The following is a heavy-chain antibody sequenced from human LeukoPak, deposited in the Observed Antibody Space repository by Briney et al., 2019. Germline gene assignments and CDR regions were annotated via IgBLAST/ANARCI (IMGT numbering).Heavy chain of an antibody. J-gene: IGHJ4*02. CDR3: ARDHTVGQWPTHFDS. CDR1: GFTVSSNF. D-gene: IGHD6-19*01. Sequence: GESLRLSCAASGFTVSSNFMSWVRQAPGKGLEWVSVIYNDGSTYYADSVKGRFTISRDNSKNTLYLQMNSLRAEDTAVYYCARDHTVGQWPTHFDSWGQGTLVTVSS. CDR2: IYNDGST. V-gene: IGHV3-66*01.